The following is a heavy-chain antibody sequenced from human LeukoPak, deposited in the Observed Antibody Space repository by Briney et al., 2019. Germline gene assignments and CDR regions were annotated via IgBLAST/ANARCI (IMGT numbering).Heavy chain of an antibody. CDR2: IYYSGST. Sequence: SETLSLTCHVSRDSISNYYWSWIRQPPGKGLEWIGYIYYSGSTNYNPSLKSRVTISVETSKNEFSLKLRSVTAADTAVYYCAKDLDPIAVAVDWGQGTLVTVSS. V-gene: IGHV4-59*01. CDR1: RDSISNYY. D-gene: IGHD6-19*01. CDR3: AKDLDPIAVAVD. J-gene: IGHJ4*02.